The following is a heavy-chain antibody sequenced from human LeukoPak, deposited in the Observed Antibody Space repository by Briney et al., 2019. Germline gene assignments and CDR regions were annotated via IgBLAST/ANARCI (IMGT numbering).Heavy chain of an antibody. Sequence: SETLSLTCAVYGGSFSGYYWSWIRQPPGKGLEWIGEINHSGSTNYNPSLKSRVTISVDTSKNQFSLKLSSVTAADTAVYYCARIRNSSSWYRFHWFDPRGQGTLVTVSS. J-gene: IGHJ5*02. V-gene: IGHV4-34*01. D-gene: IGHD6-13*01. CDR3: ARIRNSSSWYRFHWFDP. CDR1: GGSFSGYY. CDR2: INHSGST.